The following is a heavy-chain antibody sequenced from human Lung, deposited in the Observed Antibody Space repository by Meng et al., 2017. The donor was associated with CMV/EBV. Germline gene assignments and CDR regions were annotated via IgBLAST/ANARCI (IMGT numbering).Heavy chain of an antibody. D-gene: IGHD5-24*01. CDR1: GYTSTSYA. J-gene: IGHJ4*02. V-gene: IGHV7-4-1*02. CDR3: ARDSPLDGYSLLDY. CDR2: IDPNTGNP. Sequence: QVQLMQSGSELKQPGASVKVSCRPSGYTSTSYAINWVRQAPGQGPDWMGWIDPNTGNPTYDQGFTGRFVFSLDTSVSTAYLQINSLRADDTAVYYCARDSPLDGYSLLDYWGQGTLVTVSS.